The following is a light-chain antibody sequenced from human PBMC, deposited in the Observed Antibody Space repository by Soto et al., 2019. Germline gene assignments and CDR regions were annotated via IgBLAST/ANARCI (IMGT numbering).Light chain of an antibody. CDR3: QQYDTSPRT. CDR1: QSVSRNY. CDR2: GAS. J-gene: IGKJ1*01. V-gene: IGKV3-20*01. Sequence: EVMLTQSPGTLSLSPGERATLSCRASQSVSRNYLAWYQQKSGQAPRLLIYGASNRATGIPDRFIGSGSGTDFPLPIRRLEPEDFAVYYCQQYDTSPRTFGQGNNVEFK.